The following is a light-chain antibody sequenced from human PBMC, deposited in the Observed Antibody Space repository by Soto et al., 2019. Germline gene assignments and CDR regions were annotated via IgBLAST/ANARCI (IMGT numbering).Light chain of an antibody. CDR1: SSGVGSHNL. CDR2: EAS. J-gene: IGLJ1*01. Sequence: QSVLTQPASVSGAPGQSSTIACAGRSSGVGSHNLVSWYQHYPGEVPKLIIFEASKRPSGVSNRFSGSKSGSTASLTISGLQAEDEADYYGCSFAGSGIDVFGTGTKVTVL. V-gene: IGLV2-23*01. CDR3: CSFAGSGIDV.